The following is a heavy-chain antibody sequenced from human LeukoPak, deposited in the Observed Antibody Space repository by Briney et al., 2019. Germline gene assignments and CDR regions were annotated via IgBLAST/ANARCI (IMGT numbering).Heavy chain of an antibody. D-gene: IGHD3-22*01. CDR1: GFTFISYW. CDR3: ARDRRYYYDSSGYFLDAFDI. CDR2: INSDGSSI. J-gene: IGHJ3*02. Sequence: GGSLRLSCAASGFTFISYWMHWVRQAPGKGLVWVSRINSDGSSITYADSVKGRFTISRDNAKNSLYLQMNSLRAEDTAVYYCARDRRYYYDSSGYFLDAFDIWGQGTMVTVSS. V-gene: IGHV3-74*01.